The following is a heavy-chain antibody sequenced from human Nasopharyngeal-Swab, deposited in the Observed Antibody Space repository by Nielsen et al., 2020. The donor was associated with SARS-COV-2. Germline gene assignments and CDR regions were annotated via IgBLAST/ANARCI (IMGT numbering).Heavy chain of an antibody. J-gene: IGHJ4*02. CDR2: IDPSDSYT. Sequence: PREGLEWMGRIDPSDSYTSYGPSFQGHVTISTDKSITTAYLQWSSLKASDTAVYYCARIVETAQEYDYWGQGTLVTVSS. D-gene: IGHD5-18*01. V-gene: IGHV5-10-1*01. CDR3: ARIVETAQEYDY.